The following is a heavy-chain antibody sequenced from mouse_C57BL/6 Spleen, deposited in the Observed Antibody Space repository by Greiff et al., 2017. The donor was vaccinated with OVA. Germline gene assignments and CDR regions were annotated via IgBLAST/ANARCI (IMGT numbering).Heavy chain of an antibody. V-gene: IGHV5-15*01. CDR1: GFTFSDYG. CDR2: ISNLAYSI. Sequence: EVQVVESGGGLVQPGGSLKLSCAASGFTFSDYGMAWVRQAPRKGPEWVAFISNLAYSIYYADTVTGRFTISRENAKNTLYLEMSSLRSEDTAMYYCARQDGPLPYWYFDVWGTGTTVTVSS. J-gene: IGHJ1*03. CDR3: ARQDGPLPYWYFDV. D-gene: IGHD2-3*01.